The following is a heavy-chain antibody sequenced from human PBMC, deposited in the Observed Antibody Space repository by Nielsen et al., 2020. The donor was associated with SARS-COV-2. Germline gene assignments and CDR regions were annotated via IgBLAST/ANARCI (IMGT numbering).Heavy chain of an antibody. CDR2: ISSSSSYT. J-gene: IGHJ2*01. Sequence: GESLKISCAASGFTFSDYYMSWIRQAPGKGLEWVSYISSSSSYTNYADSVKGRFTISRDNAKNSLYLQMNSLRAEDTAVYYCARETVSNIWYFDLWGRGTLVTVSS. CDR1: GFTFSDYY. D-gene: IGHD4-17*01. CDR3: ARETVSNIWYFDL. V-gene: IGHV3-11*05.